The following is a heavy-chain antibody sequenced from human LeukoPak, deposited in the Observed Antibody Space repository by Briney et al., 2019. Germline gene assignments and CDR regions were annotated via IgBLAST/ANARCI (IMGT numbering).Heavy chain of an antibody. CDR1: GFTFSSYG. CDR3: AKDRYYYDSSGYYRYFDY. Sequence: PGGSLRLSCAASGFTFSSYGMHWVRQAPGKGLEWVAFIRYDGSNKYYADSVKGRFTISRDNSKNTLYLQMNSLRAEDTAVYYCAKDRYYYDSSGYYRYFDYWGQGTLVTVSS. CDR2: IRYDGSNK. J-gene: IGHJ4*02. V-gene: IGHV3-30*02. D-gene: IGHD3-22*01.